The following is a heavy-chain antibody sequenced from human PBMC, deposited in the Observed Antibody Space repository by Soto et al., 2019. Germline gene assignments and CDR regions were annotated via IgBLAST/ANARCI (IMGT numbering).Heavy chain of an antibody. D-gene: IGHD2-2*01. Sequence: GGSLRLSCTVSGFAFNNYGINWVRQAPGKGLEWVSSISKSDYTYYSDSVKGRFTISRDNAKNSVSLQMNTLRVEDTAVYYCAREDSIIIPAVSDFWGQGTLVTVPS. CDR2: ISKSDYT. J-gene: IGHJ4*02. CDR3: AREDSIIIPAVSDF. V-gene: IGHV3-21*01. CDR1: GFAFNNYG.